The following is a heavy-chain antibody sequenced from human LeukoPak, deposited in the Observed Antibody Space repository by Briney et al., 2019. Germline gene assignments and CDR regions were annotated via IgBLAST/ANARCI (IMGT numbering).Heavy chain of an antibody. CDR1: GGSFSGYY. CDR3: ARGQERGYYYDSSGYFF. D-gene: IGHD3-22*01. V-gene: IGHV4-34*01. CDR2: INHSGST. Sequence: NSSETLSLTCAVYGGSFSGYYWSWVRQPPGKGLEWIGEINHSGSTNYNPSLKSRVTISVDTSKNQFSLKLSSVTAADTAVYYCARGQERGYYYDSSGYFFWGQGTLVTVSS. J-gene: IGHJ4*02.